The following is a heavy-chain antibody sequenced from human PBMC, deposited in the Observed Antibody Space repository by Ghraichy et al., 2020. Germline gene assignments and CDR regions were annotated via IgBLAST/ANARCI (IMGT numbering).Heavy chain of an antibody. J-gene: IGHJ4*02. V-gene: IGHV1-69*13. CDR3: ARARRRYSYGYPHFDY. D-gene: IGHD5-18*01. CDR2: IIPIFGTA. Sequence: SVKVSCKASGGTFSSYAISWVRQAPGQGLEWMGGIIPIFGTANYAQKFQGRVTITADESTSTAYMELSSLRSEDTAVYYCARARRRYSYGYPHFDYWGQGTLVTVSS. CDR1: GGTFSSYA.